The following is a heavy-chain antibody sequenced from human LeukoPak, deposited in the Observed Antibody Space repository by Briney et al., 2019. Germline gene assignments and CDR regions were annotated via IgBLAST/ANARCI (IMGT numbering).Heavy chain of an antibody. J-gene: IGHJ4*02. V-gene: IGHV5-51*01. Sequence: GESLQISCKRSGYLFSTYWIAWVRQLPGKGLEWMGIFYPGDSDTRYSPSFQGQVTISADISINTACLQWTSLKASDTAMYYCARSGTRGFDYWGQGTLVTVSP. CDR3: ARSGTRGFDY. CDR2: FYPGDSDT. D-gene: IGHD3-10*01. CDR1: GYLFSTYW.